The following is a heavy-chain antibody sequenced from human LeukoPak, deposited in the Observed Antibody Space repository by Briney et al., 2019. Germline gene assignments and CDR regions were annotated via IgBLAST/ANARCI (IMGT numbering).Heavy chain of an antibody. J-gene: IGHJ4*02. D-gene: IGHD3-3*01. CDR2: IRYDGSNK. CDR3: AKVEDRPGGVIDY. CDR1: GFTFSSYG. Sequence: GGSLRLSCAASGFTFSSYGMHWVRQAPGKGLEWVAFIRYDGSNKYYADSVKGRFTISRDNSKNTLYLQMNSLRAEDTAVYYCAKVEDRPGGVIDYWGQGTLVTVSS. V-gene: IGHV3-30*02.